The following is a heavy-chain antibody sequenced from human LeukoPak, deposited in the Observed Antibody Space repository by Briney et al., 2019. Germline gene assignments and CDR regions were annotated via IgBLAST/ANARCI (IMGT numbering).Heavy chain of an antibody. D-gene: IGHD3-22*01. Sequence: PGGSLRLSCLASGFTFSTYAMSWLRQAPGKGLEWVSSISDSGAITYYADSVKGRFTISRDSSKNTLYVQMSSLRAEDTAVYYCAKHLDNSGYYSLDYWGQGTLVTVSS. CDR3: AKHLDNSGYYSLDY. CDR2: ISDSGAIT. J-gene: IGHJ4*02. V-gene: IGHV3-23*01. CDR1: GFTFSTYA.